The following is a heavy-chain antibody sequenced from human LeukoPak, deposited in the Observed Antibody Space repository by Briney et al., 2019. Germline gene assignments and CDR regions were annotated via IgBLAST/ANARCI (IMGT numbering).Heavy chain of an antibody. CDR3: ASLVVVAAIGAFDI. V-gene: IGHV3-53*01. CDR1: GFTVNINY. J-gene: IGHJ3*02. D-gene: IGHD2-15*01. CDR2: IYSGGST. Sequence: PGGSLRLSCAASGFTVNINYMSWVRQAPGKGLEWVSVIYSGGSTYYADSVKGRFTISRDNSKNTLYLQMNSLRAEDTAVYYCASLVVVAAIGAFDIWGQGTMVTVSS.